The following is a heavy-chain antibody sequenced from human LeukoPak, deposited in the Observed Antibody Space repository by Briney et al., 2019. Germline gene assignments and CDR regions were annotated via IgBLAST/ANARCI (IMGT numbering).Heavy chain of an antibody. J-gene: IGHJ6*02. D-gene: IGHD4-23*01. CDR2: IYSGGSI. V-gene: IGHV3-53*01. CDR1: GFTVSSNY. CDR3: ARDLSLGYGGNLRYYYGMDV. Sequence: GGSLRLSCAASGFTVSSNYMSWVRQAPGKGLEWVSVIYSGGSIYYADSVKGRFIISRDNSKNTLYLQMNSLRAEDTAVYYCARDLSLGYGGNLRYYYGMDVWSQGTTVTVSS.